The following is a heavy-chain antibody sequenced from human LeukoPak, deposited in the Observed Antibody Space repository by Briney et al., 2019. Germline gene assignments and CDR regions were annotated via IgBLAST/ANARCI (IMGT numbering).Heavy chain of an antibody. CDR2: IWYDGSNK. CDR1: GFTFSSYG. J-gene: IGHJ4*02. Sequence: GRSLRLSCAASGFTFSSYGMHWVRQAPGKGLEWVAVIWYDGSNKYYADSVKGRFTISRDNSKNTLYLQMNSLRAEDTAVYYCAKDLSSGAYYPIDYWGQGTLVTVSS. D-gene: IGHD3-22*01. V-gene: IGHV3-33*06. CDR3: AKDLSSGAYYPIDY.